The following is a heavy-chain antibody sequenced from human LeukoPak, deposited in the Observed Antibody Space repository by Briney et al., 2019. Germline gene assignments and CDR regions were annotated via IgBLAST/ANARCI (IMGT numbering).Heavy chain of an antibody. CDR2: ISSSSGYI. CDR3: AREQGISAAGTLFVDY. CDR1: GFTLSSYE. V-gene: IGHV3-21*01. Sequence: GGSLRLSCAASGFTLSSYEMNWVRQAPGKGLEWVSSISSSSGYIYYADSVKGRFTISRDNAKNSLYLQMDSLRAEDTAVYYCAREQGISAAGTLFVDYWGQGTLVTVSS. J-gene: IGHJ4*02. D-gene: IGHD6-13*01.